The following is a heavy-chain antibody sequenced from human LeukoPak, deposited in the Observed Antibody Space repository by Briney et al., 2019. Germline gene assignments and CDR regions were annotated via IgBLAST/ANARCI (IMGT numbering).Heavy chain of an antibody. J-gene: IGHJ4*02. Sequence: SETLSLTCTVSGGSISSYYWSWIRQPPGKGLEWIGQIYHSGSTGYNPSLKSRVTMSLDKSKNHFSLNLSSMTAADTAIYYCARRCTIGVCNGGFDYWGQGALVTVSS. D-gene: IGHD2-8*01. CDR1: GGSISSYY. V-gene: IGHV4-59*12. CDR3: ARRCTIGVCNGGFDY. CDR2: IYHSGST.